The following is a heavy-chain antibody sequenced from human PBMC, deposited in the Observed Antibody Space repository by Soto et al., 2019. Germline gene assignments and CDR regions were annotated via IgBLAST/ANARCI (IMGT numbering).Heavy chain of an antibody. V-gene: IGHV4-34*01. CDR1: GGSFSGYY. Sequence: SETLSLTCAVYGGSFSGYYWSWIRQPPGKGLEWIGEINHSGSTNYNPSLKSRVTISVDTSKNQFSLKLSSVTAADTAVYYCVMVHRSSCSSYYMDGWGKGSTVTAS. J-gene: IGHJ6*03. CDR3: VMVHRSSCSSYYMDG. CDR2: INHSGST. D-gene: IGHD6-13*01.